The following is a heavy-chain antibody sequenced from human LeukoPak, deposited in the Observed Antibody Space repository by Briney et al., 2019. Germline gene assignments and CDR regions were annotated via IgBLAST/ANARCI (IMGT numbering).Heavy chain of an antibody. CDR1: GFTFSSYW. J-gene: IGHJ4*02. Sequence: GGSLRLSCAASGFTFSSYWMHWVRQAPGKGLVWVSRINSDGSSTSYADSVKGRFTISRDNAKNTLYLQMNSRRAEDTAVYYCAREYFDFWSGYSTNLDYWGQGTLVTVSS. D-gene: IGHD3-3*01. CDR2: INSDGSST. CDR3: AREYFDFWSGYSTNLDY. V-gene: IGHV3-74*01.